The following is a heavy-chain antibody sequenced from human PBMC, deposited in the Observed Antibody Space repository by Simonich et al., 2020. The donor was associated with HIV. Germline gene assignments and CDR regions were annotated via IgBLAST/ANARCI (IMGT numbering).Heavy chain of an antibody. CDR2: INHSDRN. Sequence: QVQLQQWGAGLLKPSETLSLTCAVYGGSFSGYYWSWSRQPPGKGLEWNGEINHSDRNNYNPSLKSRVTISVDTSKNQFSLKLSSVTAADTAVYYCARGFYQRLYYFDYWGQGTLVTVSS. CDR3: ARGFYQRLYYFDY. V-gene: IGHV4-34*01. CDR1: GGSFSGYY. D-gene: IGHD2-2*01. J-gene: IGHJ4*02.